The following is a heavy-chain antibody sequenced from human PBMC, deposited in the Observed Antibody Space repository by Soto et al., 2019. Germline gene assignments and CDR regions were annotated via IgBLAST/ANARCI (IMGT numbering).Heavy chain of an antibody. J-gene: IGHJ6*01. CDR3: ASSSIYGMDV. CDR1: VGPISSGYYY. CDR2: IYYSGNT. Sequence: SETLCITCSFSVGPISSGYYYWSWIRQPPGKGLEWIGNIYYSGNTYYNPSLKSRLIISIDTSKKQFSLKVGSVTAADTAVYYCASSSIYGMDVWGQGTTVTVSS. V-gene: IGHV4-30-4*01. D-gene: IGHD3-9*01.